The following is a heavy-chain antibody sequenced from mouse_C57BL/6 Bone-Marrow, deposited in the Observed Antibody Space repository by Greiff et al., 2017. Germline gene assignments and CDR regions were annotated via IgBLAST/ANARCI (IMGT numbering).Heavy chain of an antibody. CDR2: MHPNGGSP. D-gene: IGHD2-2*01. J-gene: IGHJ4*01. V-gene: IGHV1-64*01. CDR3: ARSYGYDDYTMDY. Sequence: VQLQQSGAELVKPGASVKLSCKASGYTFTNYWMHWVKQRPGQGLEWIGMMHPNGGSPDYNEKFKSEATLSVDKSSRTAYMELSSLTSEDSAVYYCARSYGYDDYTMDYWGQGTSVTVSS. CDR1: GYTFTNYW.